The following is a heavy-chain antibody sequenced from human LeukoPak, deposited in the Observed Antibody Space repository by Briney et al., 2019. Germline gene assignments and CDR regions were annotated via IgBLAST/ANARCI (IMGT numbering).Heavy chain of an antibody. CDR3: AKGAEEGVVISAVYYYYMDV. CDR1: GLTFSRHG. J-gene: IGHJ6*03. V-gene: IGHV3-23*01. D-gene: IGHD3-3*01. Sequence: GALRLSCVVSGLTFSRHGMSWFRQAPGKGLEWVSTVSGSGYNTYYADSVQGRFTISRDNSKNTVYLQMNSLRAEDTAVYFCAKGAEEGVVISAVYYYYMDVWGKGTTVTISS. CDR2: VSGSGYNT.